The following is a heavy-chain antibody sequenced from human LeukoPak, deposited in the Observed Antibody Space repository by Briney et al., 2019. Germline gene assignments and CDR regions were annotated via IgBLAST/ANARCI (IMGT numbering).Heavy chain of an antibody. CDR2: ISYDGSNK. D-gene: IGHD1-20*01. J-gene: IGHJ3*02. V-gene: IGHV3-30-3*01. Sequence: PGGSLRLSCAASGFTFSSYAMHWVRQAPGKGLEWVAVISYDGSNKYYADSVKGRFTISRDNSKNTLYLQMNSLRAEDTAVYYCARGPNNWNDVAFDIWGQGTMVTVPS. CDR1: GFTFSSYA. CDR3: ARGPNNWNDVAFDI.